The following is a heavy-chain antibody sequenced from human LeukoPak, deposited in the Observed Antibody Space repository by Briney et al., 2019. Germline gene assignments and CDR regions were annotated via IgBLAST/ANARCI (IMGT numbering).Heavy chain of an antibody. CDR2: MNPNSGNT. Sequence: ASVKVSCKASGYTFTSYDINWVRQATGQGLEWMGWMNPNSGNTGYAQKFQGRVTMTRDTSTSTVYMELSSLRSEDTAVYYCARDNPYLVWAGIDYWGQGTLVTVSS. D-gene: IGHD6-19*01. CDR1: GYTFTSYD. V-gene: IGHV1-8*02. CDR3: ARDNPYLVWAGIDY. J-gene: IGHJ4*02.